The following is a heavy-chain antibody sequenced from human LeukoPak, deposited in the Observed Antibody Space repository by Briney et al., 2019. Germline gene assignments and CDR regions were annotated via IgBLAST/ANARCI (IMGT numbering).Heavy chain of an antibody. CDR3: AKDEIIRGALNWFDP. J-gene: IGHJ5*02. Sequence: GGSLRLSCAASGFTFRSYGMHWVRQAPGKGLEWVAFIRYDGSNKYYADSVKGRFTISRDNSKNTLYLQMNSLRAEDTAVYYCAKDEIIRGALNWFDPWGQGTLVTVSS. CDR1: GFTFRSYG. V-gene: IGHV3-30*02. D-gene: IGHD3-10*01. CDR2: IRYDGSNK.